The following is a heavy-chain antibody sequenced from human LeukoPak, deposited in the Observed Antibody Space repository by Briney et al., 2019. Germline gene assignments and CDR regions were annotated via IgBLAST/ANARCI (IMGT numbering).Heavy chain of an antibody. V-gene: IGHV3-23*01. CDR3: AKVDYDILTGYYKGPDY. J-gene: IGHJ4*02. CDR2: ISGSGGST. D-gene: IGHD3-9*01. CDR1: GFTFSSYA. Sequence: GGSLRLSCAASGFTFSSYAMSWVRQAPGKGLEWVSAISGSGGSTYYADSVKGRFTITRDNSKNTLYLQMNSLRAEDTAVYYCAKVDYDILTGYYKGPDYWGQGTLVTVSS.